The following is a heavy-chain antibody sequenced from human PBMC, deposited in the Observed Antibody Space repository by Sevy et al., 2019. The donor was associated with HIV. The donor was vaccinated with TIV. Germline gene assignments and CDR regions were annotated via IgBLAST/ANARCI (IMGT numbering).Heavy chain of an antibody. CDR1: GYTLSKLS. J-gene: IGHJ4*02. V-gene: IGHV1-24*01. CDR2: FDPEDGER. Sequence: ASVKVSCKVSGYTLSKLSMHWVRQAPGKGLEWMGRFDPEDGERIYAQKFQGRVTMTEDTSTDTAYMDLTSLRSEDTAMYYCASAREYYEDNSGYFDYWGQGTLVTVSS. CDR3: ASAREYYEDNSGYFDY. D-gene: IGHD3-22*01.